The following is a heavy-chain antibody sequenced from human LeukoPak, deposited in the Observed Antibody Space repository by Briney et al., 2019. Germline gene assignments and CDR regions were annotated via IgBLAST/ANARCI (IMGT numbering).Heavy chain of an antibody. D-gene: IGHD3-22*01. CDR2: ISSSSSTI. CDR1: GFTFNTYT. J-gene: IGHJ4*02. CDR3: ARGSTYYDSSGQVPFDY. Sequence: GGSLRLSCAASGFTFNTYTMNWVRQAPGKGLEWVSYISSSSSTIYYADSVKGRFIISRDNAKNSLYLQMNSLRAEDTAVYYCARGSTYYDSSGQVPFDYWGQGTLVTVSS. V-gene: IGHV3-48*01.